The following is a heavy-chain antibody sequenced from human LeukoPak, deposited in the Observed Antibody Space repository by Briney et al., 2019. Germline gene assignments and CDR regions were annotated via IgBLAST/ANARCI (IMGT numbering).Heavy chain of an antibody. CDR3: ARDRSGYYYYMDV. V-gene: IGHV3-23*01. D-gene: IGHD6-25*01. CDR2: ISGSGGNT. CDR1: GFTLSSYA. Sequence: GGSLRLSCAASGFTLSSYAMTWVRQAPGKGLEWVSAISGSGGNTYYADSVKGRFTISRDTSKNTLYLQMNSLRAEDTAVYYCARDRSGYYYYMDVWGKGTTVTISS. J-gene: IGHJ6*03.